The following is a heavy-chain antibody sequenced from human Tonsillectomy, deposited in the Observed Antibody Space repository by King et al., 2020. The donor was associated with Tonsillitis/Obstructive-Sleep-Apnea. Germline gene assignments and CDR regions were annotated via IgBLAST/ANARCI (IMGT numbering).Heavy chain of an antibody. CDR3: ARKKKLYGDYDVTYLDAFDI. CDR1: GFTVSSNY. J-gene: IGHJ3*02. D-gene: IGHD4-17*01. V-gene: IGHV3-66*01. CDR2: IYSGGST. Sequence: VQLVESGGGLVQPGGSLRLSCAASGFTVSSNYMSWVRQAPGKGLEWVSVIYSGGSTYYADSVKGRFTISRDNSKNTLYLQMNSLRAEDTAVYYCARKKKLYGDYDVTYLDAFDIWGQGTMVTVSS.